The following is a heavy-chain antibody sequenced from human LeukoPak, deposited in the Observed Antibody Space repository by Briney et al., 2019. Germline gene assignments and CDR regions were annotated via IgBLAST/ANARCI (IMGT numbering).Heavy chain of an antibody. CDR1: GFTLSNFA. D-gene: IGHD3-3*01. Sequence: PGGSLRLSCSASGFTLSNFAMHWVRQAPGEGLEYVSAMSSNGGSTYFADSVKGRFTISRDNSKNTLHLQMSSLRAEDTAVYYCVKGIGSYYHYYGMDVWGQGTTVTVSS. CDR2: MSSNGGST. V-gene: IGHV3-64D*06. CDR3: VKGIGSYYHYYGMDV. J-gene: IGHJ6*02.